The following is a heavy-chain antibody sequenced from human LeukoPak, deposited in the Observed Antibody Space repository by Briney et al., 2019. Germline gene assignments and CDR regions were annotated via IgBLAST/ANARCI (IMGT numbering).Heavy chain of an antibody. D-gene: IGHD3-22*01. CDR1: GFTFSSYG. CDR3: ARPMYYYDSSGSLAV. J-gene: IGHJ6*02. Sequence: SGGSLRLSCAASGFTFSSYGIHWVRQAPGKWPEWVALISSNGKNKDYADSVKGRFTISRDNSKNTLYLQMNSLRAEDTAVYYCARPMYYYDSSGSLAVWGQGTTVTVTS. V-gene: IGHV3-30*04. CDR2: ISSNGKNK.